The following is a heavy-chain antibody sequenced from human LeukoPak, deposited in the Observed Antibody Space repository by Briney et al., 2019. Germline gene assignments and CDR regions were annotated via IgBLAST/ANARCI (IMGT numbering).Heavy chain of an antibody. Sequence: GGSLRLSCAASDSTFSMYWMTWIRQAPGKGLEWVANIKDDGSERYYVDSVKGRFTISRDNAKNSLHLQMNSLRVEDTAMYYCAIAEGYKWGQGTLVTVSS. V-gene: IGHV3-7*01. D-gene: IGHD5-24*01. CDR2: IKDDGSER. CDR3: AIAEGYK. J-gene: IGHJ4*02. CDR1: DSTFSMYW.